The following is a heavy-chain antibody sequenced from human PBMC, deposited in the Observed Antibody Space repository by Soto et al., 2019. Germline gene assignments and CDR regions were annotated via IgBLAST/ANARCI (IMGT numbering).Heavy chain of an antibody. D-gene: IGHD3-10*01. CDR3: GRDDYGIFPY. Sequence: QVQLVQSGTEVKKPGASVKVSCQASGYSISAYYIHWVRQAPGQGLEWMGWIDPKNGGTFSAQKFQGRLTMTRDTSISTVYMDLSGLTSDDTALYYCGRDDYGIFPYWGQGSLVTVSS. CDR2: IDPKNGGT. J-gene: IGHJ4*02. CDR1: GYSISAYY. V-gene: IGHV1-2*02.